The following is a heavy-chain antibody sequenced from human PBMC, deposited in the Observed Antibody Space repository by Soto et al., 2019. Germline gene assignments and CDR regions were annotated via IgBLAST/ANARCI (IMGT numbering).Heavy chain of an antibody. CDR3: AKGFRFNNYVDL. CDR1: GFIFSSYG. CDR2: ISYDGTNK. J-gene: IGHJ1*01. Sequence: QVHLVESGGGVVQPGKSLRLSCTASGFIFSSYGMHWDRQAPGKGLEWVALISYDGTNKYYAESVKGRFTISRDDSKNTLYLQMNSLRAEDTAVYSCAKGFRFNNYVDLWGQGTLVTVSS. D-gene: IGHD4-4*01. V-gene: IGHV3-30*18.